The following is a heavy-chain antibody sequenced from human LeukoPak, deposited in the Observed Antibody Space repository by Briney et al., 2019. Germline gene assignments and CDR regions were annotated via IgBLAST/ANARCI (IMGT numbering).Heavy chain of an antibody. CDR1: GFTVSSNY. J-gene: IGHJ4*02. CDR2: IYSGGST. V-gene: IGHV3-53*01. CDR3: ARARNGDPYDY. Sequence: GGSLRLSCAASGFTVSSNYMSWVRQVPGKGLEWVSVIYSGGSTYYADSVKGRFTISRDNSKNTLYLQMNSLRAEDTAVYYCARARNGDPYDYWGQGTLVTVSS. D-gene: IGHD3-10*01.